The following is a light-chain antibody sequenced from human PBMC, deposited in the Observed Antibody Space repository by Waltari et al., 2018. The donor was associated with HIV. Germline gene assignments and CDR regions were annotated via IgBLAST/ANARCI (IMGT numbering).Light chain of an antibody. CDR1: SSTVGNNL. CDR2: DNN. J-gene: IGLJ2*01. V-gene: IGLV1-51*01. CDR3: GTWDDSLNVVV. Sequence: SALTHPPSVSAAPGPTVSISCSGFSSTVGNNLVSWYQEIPGTAPKLLIYDNNKRPSWIPDRFSGSKSATSATLVITGLQTGDEADYFCGTWDDSLNVVVFGGGTKVTV.